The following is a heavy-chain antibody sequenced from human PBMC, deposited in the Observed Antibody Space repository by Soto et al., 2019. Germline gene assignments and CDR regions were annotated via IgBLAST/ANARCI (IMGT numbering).Heavy chain of an antibody. V-gene: IGHV1-69*12. CDR2: IIRIFGTP. CDR3: ARQGSNEYYYDGMDV. Sequence: QVQLVQSGAEVKKPGSSVKVSCKASGGTFSSYAINWVRQAPGQGLEWMGGIIRIFGTPDYAQRFQGRVTITADESTITAYMELSSLRSEDTAVYYCARQGSNEYYYDGMDVWGQGTTVTVSS. J-gene: IGHJ6*02. CDR1: GGTFSSYA. D-gene: IGHD3-10*01.